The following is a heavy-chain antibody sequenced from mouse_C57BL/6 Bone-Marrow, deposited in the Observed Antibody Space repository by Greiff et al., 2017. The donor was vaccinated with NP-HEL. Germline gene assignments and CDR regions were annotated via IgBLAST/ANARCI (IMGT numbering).Heavy chain of an antibody. CDR1: GFTFSDYY. CDR2: INYDGSST. J-gene: IGHJ3*01. D-gene: IGHD1-1*01. Sequence: EVKLVESEGGLVQPGSSMKLSCTASGFTFSDYYMAWVRQVPEKGLEWVANINYDGSSTYYLDSLKSRFIISRDNAKNILYRQMSSLKSEDTATYYCARAYYGSSYSWFAYWGQGTLVTVSA. CDR3: ARAYYGSSYSWFAY. V-gene: IGHV5-16*01.